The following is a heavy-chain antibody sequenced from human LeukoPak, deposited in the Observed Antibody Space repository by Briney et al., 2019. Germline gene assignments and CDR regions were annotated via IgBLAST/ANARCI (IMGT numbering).Heavy chain of an antibody. V-gene: IGHV3-74*01. J-gene: IGHJ4*02. CDR1: GCTFNYFW. CDR3: ATVSEY. CDR2: INNDGTAT. Sequence: ARTLRFSCAASGCTFNYFWMHWVRQVPGKGLVWVSGINNDGTATYYADSVKGRFTISRDNAKNTVYLQMNGLRAEDTTVYYCATVSEYWGQGTLVTVSS.